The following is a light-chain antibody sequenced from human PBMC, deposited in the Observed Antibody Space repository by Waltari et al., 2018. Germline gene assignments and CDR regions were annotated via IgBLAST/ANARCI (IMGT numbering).Light chain of an antibody. CDR2: EVI. CDR1: TGIAGNSYF. CDR3: CSYVQKDIWL. J-gene: IGLJ3*02. V-gene: IGLV2-23*02. Sequence: QSALTQPASVSGAPGQSITISCRPVTGIAGNSYFLSWYQHHPGKVPKLLIYEVIKRPPDISDRFTGSKSGNTASLSISGLQADDEADYYCCSYVQKDIWLFGRGTKVTVL.